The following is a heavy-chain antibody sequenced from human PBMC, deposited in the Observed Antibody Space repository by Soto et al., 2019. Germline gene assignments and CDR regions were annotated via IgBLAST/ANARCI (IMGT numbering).Heavy chain of an antibody. D-gene: IGHD3-16*02. CDR1: GFRFRDYW. CDR3: AAYCYTMTCTHFHGYS. Sequence: PGGSLRLSCAVSGFRFRDYWMSWVRQAPGKGLEWVANIKQDESGKYYVDSVKGRFTISRDNAKNALYLQMNSLRVEDTAVYYCAAYCYTMTCTHFHGYSWGQGTQVTVS. J-gene: IGHJ5*02. CDR2: IKQDESGK. V-gene: IGHV3-7*03.